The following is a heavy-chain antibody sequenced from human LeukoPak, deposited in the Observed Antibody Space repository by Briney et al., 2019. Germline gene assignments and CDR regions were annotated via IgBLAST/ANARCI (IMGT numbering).Heavy chain of an antibody. CDR1: EFTASNNY. Sequence: GGSLRLSCAASEFTASNNYMSWVRQAPGKGLEWVSVIYSDGPTYYADSVKGRFTISRDISKNTVYLQMNSLRTEDTAVYYCARGIEMAAIFFSTWGQGTLVTVSS. CDR2: IYSDGPT. D-gene: IGHD5-24*01. J-gene: IGHJ5*02. V-gene: IGHV3-53*01. CDR3: ARGIEMAAIFFST.